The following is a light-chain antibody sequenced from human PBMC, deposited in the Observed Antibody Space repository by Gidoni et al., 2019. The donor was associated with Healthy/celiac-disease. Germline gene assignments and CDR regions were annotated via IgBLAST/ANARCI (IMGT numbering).Light chain of an antibody. V-gene: IGLV2-23*01. Sequence: QSALTQPASVSGSPGHSITISCTGTSSYVGSYNLVSWYQQHPGKAPKLMIYEGSKRPSGVSNRFSCSKSGNTASLTISGLQAEDEADYYCCSYAGSSTSVVFGGGTKLTVL. CDR3: CSYAGSSTSVV. CDR2: EGS. CDR1: SSYVGSYNL. J-gene: IGLJ2*01.